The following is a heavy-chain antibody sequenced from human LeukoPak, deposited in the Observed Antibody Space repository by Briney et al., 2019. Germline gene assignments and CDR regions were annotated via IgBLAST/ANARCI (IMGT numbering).Heavy chain of an antibody. J-gene: IGHJ4*02. CDR1: GFTFSSYA. D-gene: IGHD3-22*01. V-gene: IGHV3-30-3*01. CDR2: ISYDGSNK. CDR3: ASSVLTPELKWFDFDY. Sequence: GESLRLSCAASGFTFSSYAMHWVRQAPGKGLEWVAVISYDGSNKYYADSVKGRFTISRDNSKNTLYLQMNSLRAEDTAVYYCASSVLTPELKWFDFDYWGQGTLVTVSS.